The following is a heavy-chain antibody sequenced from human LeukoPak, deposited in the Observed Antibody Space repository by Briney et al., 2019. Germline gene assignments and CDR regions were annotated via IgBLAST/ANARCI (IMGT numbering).Heavy chain of an antibody. D-gene: IGHD6-13*01. V-gene: IGHV3-30*03. CDR3: ARARIRSSWYFDY. J-gene: IGHJ4*02. Sequence: PGGSLRLSCAASGFTFRNYGMHWVRQAPGKGLEWVAVITYDGSKIYYAGSVKGRFTISRDNSKNTLDLQMNSLRADDTAVYYCARARIRSSWYFDYWGQGTLVTVSS. CDR1: GFTFRNYG. CDR2: ITYDGSKI.